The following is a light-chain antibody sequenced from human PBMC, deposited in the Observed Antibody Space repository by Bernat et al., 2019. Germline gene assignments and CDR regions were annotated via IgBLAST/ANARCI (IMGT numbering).Light chain of an antibody. CDR3: QHYSSWPLT. V-gene: IGKV3-15*01. J-gene: IGKJ4*01. CDR2: GAS. CDR1: QSVRST. Sequence: IEMTQSPATLSVSPGERATLSCRASQSVRSTLAWYQQIPGQAPRLLIYGASTRATGIPARFSGSGSGTEFTLTISSLRSEDFAVYYCQHYSSWPLTFGGGTKVEIK.